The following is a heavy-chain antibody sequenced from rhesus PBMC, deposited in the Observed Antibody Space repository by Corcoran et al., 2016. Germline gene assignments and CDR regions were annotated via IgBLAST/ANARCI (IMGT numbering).Heavy chain of an antibody. D-gene: IGHD6-25*01. CDR2: ISGSSGTT. CDR3: ARHRGGSDLDC. Sequence: QVQLQESGPGLVKPSETLSLTCAVSGYSISSGYYWGWIRQPPGKGLEYIGYISGSSGTTYYNPSLKSRVTISKDTSKNQFSLTLRSVAAADTAVYYCARHRGGSDLDCWGQGVLVTVSS. J-gene: IGHJ4*01. CDR1: GYSISSGYY. V-gene: IGHV4-99*01.